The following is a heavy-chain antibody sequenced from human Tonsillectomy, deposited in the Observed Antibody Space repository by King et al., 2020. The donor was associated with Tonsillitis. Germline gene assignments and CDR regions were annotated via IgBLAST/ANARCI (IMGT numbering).Heavy chain of an antibody. J-gene: IGHJ6*02. CDR3: ARGGYCSGGSCRGYYYGMDV. CDR2: ISAYNGNT. V-gene: IGHV1-18*01. Sequence: VQLVESGAEVKKPGASVKVSCKASGYTFTSYGISWVRQAPGQGLEWMGWISAYNGNTNYAQKLQGRVTMTTDTSTSTAYMELRGLRSDDTAVYYCARGGYCSGGSCRGYYYGMDVWGQGTTVTVSS. CDR1: GYTFTSYG. D-gene: IGHD2-15*01.